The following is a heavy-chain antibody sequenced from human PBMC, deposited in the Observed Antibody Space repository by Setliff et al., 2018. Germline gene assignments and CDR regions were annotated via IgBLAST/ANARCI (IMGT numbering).Heavy chain of an antibody. CDR3: ARDQGSFGYRAFDY. V-gene: IGHV3-48*03. D-gene: IGHD5-18*01. CDR1: GFSFTTYE. J-gene: IGHJ4*02. Sequence: PGESLRLSCAASGFSFTTYELNWVRQAPGKGLEWLAYISNGGGAVHYADSVKGRFTISRDNTKNSLYLQMNSLRAEDTAVYYCARDQGSFGYRAFDYWGLGTLVTVS. CDR2: ISNGGGAV.